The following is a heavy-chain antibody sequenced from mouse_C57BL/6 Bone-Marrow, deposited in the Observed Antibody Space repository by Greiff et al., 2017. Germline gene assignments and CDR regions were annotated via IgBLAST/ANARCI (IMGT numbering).Heavy chain of an antibody. D-gene: IGHD1-1*01. V-gene: IGHV14-4*01. Sequence: EVKLVESGAELVRPGASVKLSCTASGFNFKDDYMHWVKQRPEQGLEWIGWIDPENGDTEYASKFQGKATITADTSSNTAYLQLSSLTSEDTAVYYCTRAYYGSSPNYFDYWGQGTTLTVSS. CDR3: TRAYYGSSPNYFDY. CDR1: GFNFKDDY. J-gene: IGHJ2*01. CDR2: IDPENGDT.